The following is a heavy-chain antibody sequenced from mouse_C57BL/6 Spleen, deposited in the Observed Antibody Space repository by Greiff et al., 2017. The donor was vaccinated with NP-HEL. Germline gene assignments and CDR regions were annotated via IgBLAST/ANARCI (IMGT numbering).Heavy chain of an antibody. CDR2: IDPSDSYT. D-gene: IGHD2-3*01. CDR1: GYTFTSYW. Sequence: QVQLQQPGAELVKPGASVKLSCKASGYTFTSYWMQWVKQRPGQGLEWIGEIDPSDSYTNYNQKFKGKATLTVDTSSSTAYMQLSSLTSEDSAVYYCARRRIYDGFPYYAMDYWGQGTSVTVSS. V-gene: IGHV1-50*01. J-gene: IGHJ4*01. CDR3: ARRRIYDGFPYYAMDY.